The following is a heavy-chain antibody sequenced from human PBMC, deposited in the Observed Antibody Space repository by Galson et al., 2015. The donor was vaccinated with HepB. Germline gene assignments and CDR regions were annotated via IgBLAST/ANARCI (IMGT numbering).Heavy chain of an antibody. J-gene: IGHJ3*02. V-gene: IGHV3-21*01. CDR3: ARVRDGLALDAFDI. D-gene: IGHD4-17*01. Sequence: SLRLSCAASGFTFRSYIMHWVRQAPGKGLEWVSSITGGASYINYADSVKGRFTISRDNARNSLFLQMNSLGADDTAVYYCARVRDGLALDAFDIWGQGTKVTVSS. CDR2: ITGGASYI. CDR1: GFTFRSYI.